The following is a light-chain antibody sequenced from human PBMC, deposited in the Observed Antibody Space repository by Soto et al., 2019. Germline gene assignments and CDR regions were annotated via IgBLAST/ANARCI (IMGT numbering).Light chain of an antibody. CDR3: QQYGDSPQT. V-gene: IGKV3-20*01. CDR1: QSVGSS. Sequence: IVLTQSPGTLSLSPWERATLSCRASQSVGSSLSWYQQKPGQAPRLLFYGASNRATAIPDRFSGSGFGTDFTLTITRLEPEDFAVYYCQQYGDSPQTFGPGTKVDIK. J-gene: IGKJ1*01. CDR2: GAS.